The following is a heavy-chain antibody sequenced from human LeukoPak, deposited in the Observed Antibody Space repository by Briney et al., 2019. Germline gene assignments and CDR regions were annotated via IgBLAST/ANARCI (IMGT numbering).Heavy chain of an antibody. Sequence: GGSLRLSCAASGFTFTTSAMTWARQAPGKGLEWVSTISGGATSASCADSVKGRFTISRDNSKDTVYLQMNSLRAEDTAVYYCAKDRVAGEYFFDSWGQGTLVTVSS. J-gene: IGHJ4*02. CDR2: ISGGATSA. D-gene: IGHD6-19*01. CDR1: GFTFTTSA. CDR3: AKDRVAGEYFFDS. V-gene: IGHV3-23*01.